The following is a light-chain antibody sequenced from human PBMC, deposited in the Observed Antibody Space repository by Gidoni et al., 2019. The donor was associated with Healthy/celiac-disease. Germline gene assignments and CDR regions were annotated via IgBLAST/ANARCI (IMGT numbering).Light chain of an antibody. J-gene: IGKJ1*01. CDR2: DAS. Sequence: EIVLTQSPATLPLSPGETATLSCRASPSVSSYLAWYQQKPGQAPKLLIYDASNRATGIPARFSGSGSGTDFTLTISSLEPEDFAVYYCQQRSNWPSWTFGQGTKVEIK. V-gene: IGKV3-11*01. CDR1: PSVSSY. CDR3: QQRSNWPSWT.